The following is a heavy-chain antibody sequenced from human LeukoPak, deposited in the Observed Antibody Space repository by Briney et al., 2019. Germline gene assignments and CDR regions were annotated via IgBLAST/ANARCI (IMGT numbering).Heavy chain of an antibody. CDR1: GGSISSSNW. CDR2: IYHSGST. Sequence: SETLSLTCAVSGGSISSSNWWSWVRQPPGKGLEWIGEIYHSGSTNYNPSLKSRVTISVDKSKNQFSLKLSSVTAADTAVYYCARVPVVTANYFDYWGQGTLVTVSS. CDR3: ARVPVVTANYFDY. V-gene: IGHV4-4*02. J-gene: IGHJ4*02. D-gene: IGHD2-21*02.